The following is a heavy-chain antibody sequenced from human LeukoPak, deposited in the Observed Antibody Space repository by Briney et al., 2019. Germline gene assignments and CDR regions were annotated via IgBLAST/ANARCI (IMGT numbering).Heavy chain of an antibody. Sequence: GRSLTLSCAASEFTFTTYGMHWVRQAPGKGLVWVSDINVDGNRANYADSVKGRFTISRDNAKNTLYLQMDSLRAEDTAVYYCARDLYRSSHDYWGQGTLVTVSS. CDR1: EFTFTTYG. CDR2: INVDGNRA. D-gene: IGHD6-13*01. J-gene: IGHJ4*02. CDR3: ARDLYRSSHDY. V-gene: IGHV3-74*01.